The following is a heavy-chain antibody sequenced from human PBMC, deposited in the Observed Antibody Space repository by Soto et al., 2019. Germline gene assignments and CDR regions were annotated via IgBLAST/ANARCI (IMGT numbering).Heavy chain of an antibody. CDR3: ARDEGAAAAIDY. J-gene: IGHJ4*02. CDR2: IKQDGSEK. CDR1: GFTFSSYW. V-gene: IGHV3-7*01. D-gene: IGHD6-13*01. Sequence: EVQLVESGGGLVQPGGSLRLSCAASGFTFSSYWMSWVRQAPGKGLEWVANIKQDGSEKYYVDSVKGRFTISRDNAKNSLYLQMNRLRAEGTAVYYCARDEGAAAAIDYRGQGTLVPVPS.